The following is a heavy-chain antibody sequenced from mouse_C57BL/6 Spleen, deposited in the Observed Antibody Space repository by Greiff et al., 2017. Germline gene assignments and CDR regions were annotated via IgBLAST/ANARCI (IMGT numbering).Heavy chain of an antibody. J-gene: IGHJ4*01. CDR1: GYTFTDYY. V-gene: IGHV1-26*01. Sequence: EVQLQQSGPELVKPGASVKISCKASGYTFTDYYMNWVKQSHGKSLEWIGDINPNNGGTSYNQKFKGKATLTVDKSSSTAYMELRSLTSEDSAVYYCANYDGYSYAMDYWGQGTSVTVSS. CDR2: INPNNGGT. CDR3: ANYDGYSYAMDY. D-gene: IGHD2-3*01.